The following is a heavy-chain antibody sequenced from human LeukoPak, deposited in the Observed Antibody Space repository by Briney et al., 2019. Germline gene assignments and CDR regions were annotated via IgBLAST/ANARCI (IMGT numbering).Heavy chain of an antibody. J-gene: IGHJ4*02. D-gene: IGHD2-2*01. CDR2: ISGSGGST. Sequence: PGGSLRLSCAASGFTFSSYSMNWVRQAPGKGLEWVSAISGSGGSTYYADSVKGRFTISRDNSKNTLHLQMNSLRVEDTALYYCAKDRYCTSSSCPIDYWGQGTMVTVSS. CDR1: GFTFSSYS. V-gene: IGHV3-23*01. CDR3: AKDRYCTSSSCPIDY.